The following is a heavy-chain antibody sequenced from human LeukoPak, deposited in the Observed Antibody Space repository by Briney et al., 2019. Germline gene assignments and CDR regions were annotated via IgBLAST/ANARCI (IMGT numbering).Heavy chain of an antibody. CDR1: GGSISSYY. CDR2: VYYSGST. V-gene: IGHV4-59*01. J-gene: IGHJ1*01. Sequence: PSETLSLTCTVSGGSISSYYWSWIRQPPGKGLEWIGYVYYSGSTNYNPSLKSRVTISVDTSKNQFSLKLSSVTAADTAVYYCARGGNTVTTAEYFQHWGQGTLVTVSS. CDR3: ARGGNTVTTAEYFQH. D-gene: IGHD4-17*01.